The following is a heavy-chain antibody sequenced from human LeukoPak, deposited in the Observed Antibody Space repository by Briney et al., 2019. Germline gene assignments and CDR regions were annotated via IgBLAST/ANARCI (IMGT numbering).Heavy chain of an antibody. CDR1: GYTFTGHY. CDR3: ASKGSGYCRSTNCQGAFDI. V-gene: IGHV1-2*02. CDR2: INPNSGDT. J-gene: IGHJ3*02. D-gene: IGHD2-2*01. Sequence: ASVKVSCKASGYTFTGHYMHWVRQAPGQGPEWMGWINPNSGDTNYAQKFQGRVTMTRDTSISTAYMELSRLRSDDTAVYYCASKGSGYCRSTNCQGAFDIWGQGTMVTVSS.